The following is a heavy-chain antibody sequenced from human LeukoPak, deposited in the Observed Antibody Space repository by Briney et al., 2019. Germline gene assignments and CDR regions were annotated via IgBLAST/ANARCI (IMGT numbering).Heavy chain of an antibody. J-gene: IGHJ4*02. V-gene: IGHV3-30*18. CDR3: ANAEVERMVRGVINLRRFDY. Sequence: GGSLRLSCAASGFTFSSYGVHWVRQAPGKGLEWVAVISYDGSNKYYADSVKGRFTISRDNSKDTLYLQMNSLRAEDTAVYYCANAEVERMVRGVINLRRFDYWGQGTLVTVSS. CDR1: GFTFSSYG. D-gene: IGHD3-10*01. CDR2: ISYDGSNK.